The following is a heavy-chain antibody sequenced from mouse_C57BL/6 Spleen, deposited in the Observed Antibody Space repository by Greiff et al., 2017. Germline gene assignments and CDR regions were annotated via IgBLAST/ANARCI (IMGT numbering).Heavy chain of an antibody. V-gene: IGHV1-55*01. CDR1: GYTFTSYW. Sequence: QVQLQQPGAELVKPGASVKMSCKASGYTFTSYWITWVKQRPGQGLEWIGDIYPGSGSTNYNEKFKSKATLTVDTSSSTAYMQLSSLTSEDSAVXYCARTDCCGFSPFAYWGQGTLVTVSA. CDR3: ARTDCCGFSPFAY. D-gene: IGHD6-1*01. J-gene: IGHJ3*01. CDR2: IYPGSGST.